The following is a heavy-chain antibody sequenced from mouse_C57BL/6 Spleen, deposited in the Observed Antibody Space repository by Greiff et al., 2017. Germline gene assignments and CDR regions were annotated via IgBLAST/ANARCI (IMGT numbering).Heavy chain of an antibody. CDR1: GYTFTSYW. CDR2: IDPSDSYT. J-gene: IGHJ2*01. Sequence: QVQLQQPGAELVKPGASVKLSCKASGYTFTSYWMQWVKQRPGQGLEWIGEIDPSDSYTNYNQKFKGKATLTVDTSSSTAYMQLSSLTSEDSAVYYWARYDPEGYFDYWGQGTTLTVSS. D-gene: IGHD2-3*01. CDR3: ARYDPEGYFDY. V-gene: IGHV1-50*01.